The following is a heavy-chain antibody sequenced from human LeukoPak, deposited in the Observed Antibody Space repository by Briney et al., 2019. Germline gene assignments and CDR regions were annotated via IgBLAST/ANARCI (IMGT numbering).Heavy chain of an antibody. Sequence: SETLSLTCTVSGGPLSSSSYYWGWIRQPPGKGLEWIGSIYYSGSTYYNPSLKSRVTISVDTSKNQFSLKLSYVTAADTAVYYCASGGYDSSGYHDPFDYWGQGTLVTVSS. D-gene: IGHD3-22*01. V-gene: IGHV4-39*01. CDR1: GGPLSSSSYY. J-gene: IGHJ4*02. CDR3: ASGGYDSSGYHDPFDY. CDR2: IYYSGST.